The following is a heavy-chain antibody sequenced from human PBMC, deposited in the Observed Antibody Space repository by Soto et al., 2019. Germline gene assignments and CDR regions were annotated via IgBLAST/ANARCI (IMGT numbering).Heavy chain of an antibody. D-gene: IGHD1-26*01. J-gene: IGHJ4*02. CDR3: AKDRQGSYFDY. CDR2: ISGSGVST. Sequence: GGSLRLACAASGFTFSSYAMNWVRQAPGKGLEWVSTISGSGVSTYYADSVKGRFTISRDNSKNTLYLQMNSLRAEDTAVYYCAKDRQGSYFDYWGQGTLVTVSS. CDR1: GFTFSSYA. V-gene: IGHV3-23*01.